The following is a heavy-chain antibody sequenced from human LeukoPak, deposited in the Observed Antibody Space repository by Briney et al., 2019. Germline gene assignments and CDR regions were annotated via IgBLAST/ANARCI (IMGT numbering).Heavy chain of an antibody. CDR2: IYYSGST. V-gene: IGHV4-59*01. CDR3: SRSPLDDAFDI. D-gene: IGHD3-3*01. J-gene: IGHJ3*02. Sequence: SETLSLTCTVSGGSISSYYWSWIRQPPGKGLEWIGYIYYSGSTNYNPSLKSRVTISVDTSKNQFSLKLSSVTAADTAVYYCSRSPLDDAFDIWGQGTMVTISS. CDR1: GGSISSYY.